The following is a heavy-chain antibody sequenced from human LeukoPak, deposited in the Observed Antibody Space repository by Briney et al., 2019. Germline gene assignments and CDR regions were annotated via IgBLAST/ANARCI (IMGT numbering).Heavy chain of an antibody. CDR2: GT. J-gene: IGHJ4*02. Sequence: GTNYAQKFQGRVTMTRDTSISTAYMELSRLRSDDTAVYYCARDLNGDYPGIAAAAAPYSDYWGQGTLVTVSS. D-gene: IGHD6-13*01. V-gene: IGHV1-2*02. CDR3: ARDLNGDYPGIAAAAAPYSDY.